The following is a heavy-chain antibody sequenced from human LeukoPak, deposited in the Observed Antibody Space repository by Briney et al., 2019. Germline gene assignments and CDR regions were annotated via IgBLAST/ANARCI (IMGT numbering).Heavy chain of an antibody. CDR1: GFTFSSYE. V-gene: IGHV3-48*03. CDR3: AKGGYSYGRYNFDY. D-gene: IGHD5-18*01. J-gene: IGHJ4*02. Sequence: GGSLRLSCAASGFTFSSYEMNWVRQAPGKGLEWVSYISSSGSTIYYADSVKGRFTISRDNAKNSLYLQMNSLRAEDTAVYYCAKGGYSYGRYNFDYWGQGTLVTVSS. CDR2: ISSSGSTI.